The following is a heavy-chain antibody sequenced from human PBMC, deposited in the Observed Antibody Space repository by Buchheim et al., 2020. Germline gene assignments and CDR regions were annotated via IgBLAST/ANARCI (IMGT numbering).Heavy chain of an antibody. CDR2: IYYSGGT. Sequence: QLQMQESGPGLVKPSETLSLTCSVSGGSINDNNYYWAWVRQPPGKGLEWIGSIYYSGGTYYNPSLESRVTVSLDMSNNHFSLKLSSVTAADTAVYYCARTRDYYYAMDVWGQGTT. CDR1: GGSINDNNYY. J-gene: IGHJ6*02. D-gene: IGHD3-10*01. CDR3: ARTRDYYYAMDV. V-gene: IGHV4-39*02.